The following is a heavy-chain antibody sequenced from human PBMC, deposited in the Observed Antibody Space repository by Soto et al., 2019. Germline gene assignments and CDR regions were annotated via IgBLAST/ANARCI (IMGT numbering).Heavy chain of an antibody. CDR3: ATNYYDSSGYDFDY. V-gene: IGHV5-51*01. D-gene: IGHD3-22*01. J-gene: IGHJ4*02. CDR1: GYSVTSYW. CDR2: IYPGDSDT. Sequence: GESLKISCKGSGYSVTSYWSGWVRQMPGKGLEWMGIIYPGDSDTRHSPSFQGQVTISADKSISTAYLQWSSLKASDTAMYYCATNYYDSSGYDFDYWGQGTLVTVSS.